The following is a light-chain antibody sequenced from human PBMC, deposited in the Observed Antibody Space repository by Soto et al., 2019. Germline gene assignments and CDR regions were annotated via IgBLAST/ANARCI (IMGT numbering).Light chain of an antibody. J-gene: IGKJ1*01. CDR3: QQYGSSPA. Sequence: EIVMTQSPATLSFSPGERATLSCRASQSVANYLAWDQQKPGQAPRLLIYGASSRATGIPDRLSGSGSGTDFTLTISRLEPEDFAVYDCQQYGSSPAFGQGTKVDIK. CDR2: GAS. CDR1: QSVANY. V-gene: IGKV3-20*01.